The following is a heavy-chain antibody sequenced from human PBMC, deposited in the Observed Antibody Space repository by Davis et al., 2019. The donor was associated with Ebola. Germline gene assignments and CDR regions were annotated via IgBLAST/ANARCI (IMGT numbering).Heavy chain of an antibody. CDR3: ARGSDYAAPAGYYGMDV. CDR2: IYYSGST. CDR1: GGSISSYY. J-gene: IGHJ6*02. Sequence: SETLSLTCTVSGGSISSYYWSWIRQPPGKGLEWIGYIYYSGSTYYNPSLKSRVTISVDTSKNQFSLKLSSVTAADPAVYYCARGSDYAAPAGYYGMDVWGQGTTVTVSS. D-gene: IGHD4-17*01. V-gene: IGHV4-59*06.